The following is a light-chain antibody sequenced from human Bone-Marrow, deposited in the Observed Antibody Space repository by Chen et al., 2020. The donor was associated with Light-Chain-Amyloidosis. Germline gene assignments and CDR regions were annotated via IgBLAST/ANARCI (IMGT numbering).Light chain of an antibody. CDR3: QQRSYWPLT. Sequence: EIVLTQSPVTLSLSPGARAALSCRASQYVSSYLAWYQQKPGQAPRLLIYDASNRATGIPARFSGSGSGTDFTLTISSLEPEDLAVYYCQQRSYWPLTFGGGTKVEI. J-gene: IGKJ4*01. CDR1: QYVSSY. V-gene: IGKV3-11*01. CDR2: DAS.